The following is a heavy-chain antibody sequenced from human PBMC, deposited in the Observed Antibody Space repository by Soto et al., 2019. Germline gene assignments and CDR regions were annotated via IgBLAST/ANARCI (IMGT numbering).Heavy chain of an antibody. CDR1: GGTINSGDYF. Sequence: SETLSLTCSVSGGTINSGDYFWSWIRQPPGKGLEWIGSIFYTGSTYYSPSLKSRASMSMDTSKNLFSLRLRSLTAADTAVYFSGRGPRIPLDRNSDYYYYGMHVCGQGTTVTVS. J-gene: IGHJ6*02. CDR2: IFYTGST. V-gene: IGHV4-30-4*01. D-gene: IGHD4-4*01. CDR3: GRGPRIPLDRNSDYYYYGMHV.